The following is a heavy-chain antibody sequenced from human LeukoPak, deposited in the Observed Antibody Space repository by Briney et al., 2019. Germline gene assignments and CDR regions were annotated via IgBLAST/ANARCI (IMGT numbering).Heavy chain of an antibody. CDR2: INSDGSST. CDR3: AREDVRLVGGAFDI. Sequence: PGGSLRLSCAASGFTFSSYWMHWVRQAPGKGLVWVSHINSDGSSTSYADSVKGRFTISRDNAKNTLYLQMNSLRAEDTAVYYCAREDVRLVGGAFDIWGQGTMVTVSS. V-gene: IGHV3-74*01. D-gene: IGHD3-16*01. J-gene: IGHJ3*02. CDR1: GFTFSSYW.